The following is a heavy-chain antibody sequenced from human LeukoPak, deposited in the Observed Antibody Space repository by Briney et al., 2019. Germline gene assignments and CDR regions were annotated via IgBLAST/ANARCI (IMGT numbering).Heavy chain of an antibody. CDR1: GFTFSSYA. J-gene: IGHJ5*02. D-gene: IGHD2-15*01. V-gene: IGHV3-23*01. CDR3: AKDRAVAAIPYNWFDP. CDR2: ISGSVFSA. Sequence: PGGSLRLSCAGSGFTFSSYAMSWVRQAPGKGVEWVSTISGSVFSAYYAESVKCRFTISRDNSKNTLYLQMNSLRAEDTALYYCAKDRAVAAIPYNWFDPWGQGTPVTVSS.